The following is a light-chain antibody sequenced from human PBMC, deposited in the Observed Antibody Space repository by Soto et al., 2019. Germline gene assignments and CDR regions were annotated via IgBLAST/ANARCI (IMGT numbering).Light chain of an antibody. V-gene: IGLV1-40*01. Sequence: QSVLTQPPSVSGAPGQRVTISCTGGSSNIGAGYDVHWYQQLPGTAPKLLIYGNSNRPSGVPDRFSGSKSGTXASLXITGLQAXXEAGYXCQSYDNSLSGXVLFGGG. CDR3: QSYDNSLSGXVL. CDR1: SSNIGAGYD. J-gene: IGLJ2*01. CDR2: GNS.